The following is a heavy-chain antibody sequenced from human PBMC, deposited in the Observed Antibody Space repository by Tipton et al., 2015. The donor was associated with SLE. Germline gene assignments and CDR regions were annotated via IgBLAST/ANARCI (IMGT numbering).Heavy chain of an antibody. J-gene: IGHJ3*02. V-gene: IGHV4-34*01. Sequence: TLSLTCAVYGGSFSGYYWSWIRQPPGKGLEWIGEINHSGSTNYNPSLKSRVRISVDTSKNQFSLKLSSVTAADTAVYYCASGYYYDSSPDAFDIWGQGTMVTVSS. D-gene: IGHD3-22*01. CDR1: GGSFSGYY. CDR2: INHSGST. CDR3: ASGYYYDSSPDAFDI.